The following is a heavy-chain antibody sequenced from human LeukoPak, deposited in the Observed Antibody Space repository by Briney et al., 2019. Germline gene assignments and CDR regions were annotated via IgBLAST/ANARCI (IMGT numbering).Heavy chain of an antibody. Sequence: SGCSRRSCSIRWLPHASKQELEWMGRIIPIFGTANYAQKFQGRVTITTDESTSTAYMELSSLRSEDTAVYYCARDPAGRHYDILTGGWGQGTLVTVSS. D-gene: IGHD3-9*01. V-gene: IGHV1-69*05. CDR3: ARDPAGRHYDILTGG. CDR1: GCSRRSCS. J-gene: IGHJ4*02. CDR2: IIPIFGTA.